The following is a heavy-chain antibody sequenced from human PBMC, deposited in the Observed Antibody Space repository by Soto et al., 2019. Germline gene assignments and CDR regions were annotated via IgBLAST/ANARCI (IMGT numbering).Heavy chain of an antibody. D-gene: IGHD2-15*01. J-gene: IGHJ4*02. CDR3: ARVRSLRSAATPGN. Sequence: QVQLVQSGAEVKKPGASVKVSCKASGYTFTSYGISWVRQAPGQGLEWMGWISAYNGNTNYAQKLHGRGTMTTDTSTSTAYMELRGLRSDDTAVYYCARVRSLRSAATPGNWGQGTLVPVSS. CDR1: GYTFTSYG. V-gene: IGHV1-18*01. CDR2: ISAYNGNT.